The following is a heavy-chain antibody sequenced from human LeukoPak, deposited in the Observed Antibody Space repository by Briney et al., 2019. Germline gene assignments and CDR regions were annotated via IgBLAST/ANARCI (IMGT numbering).Heavy chain of an antibody. D-gene: IGHD5-12*01. CDR2: IIPILGIA. CDR3: ARAGGYAGYDPTSDAFDI. J-gene: IGHJ3*02. CDR1: GGTFSSYA. V-gene: IGHV1-69*04. Sequence: SVKVSCKASGGTFSSYAISWVRQAPGQGLEWMGRIIPILGIANYAQKFQGRVTITADKSTSTAYMELSSLRSEDTAVYYCARAGGYAGYDPTSDAFDIWGQGTMVTVSS.